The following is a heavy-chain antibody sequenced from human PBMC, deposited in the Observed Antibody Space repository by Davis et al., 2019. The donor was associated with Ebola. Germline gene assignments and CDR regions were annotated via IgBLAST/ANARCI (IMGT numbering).Heavy chain of an antibody. J-gene: IGHJ5*02. CDR2: ISWNSDSV. Sequence: PAGSLTLSCEVSGMIFKTFYMSWVRQAPGKGLEWVSSISWNSDSVGYVDSVKGRFTISKDNAKNTLYLQMNGLRADDTAMYYCARDSLRYSATYGGWLDPWGQGTLIIVSS. D-gene: IGHD5-18*01. V-gene: IGHV3-9*01. CDR3: ARDSLRYSATYGGWLDP. CDR1: GMIFKTFY.